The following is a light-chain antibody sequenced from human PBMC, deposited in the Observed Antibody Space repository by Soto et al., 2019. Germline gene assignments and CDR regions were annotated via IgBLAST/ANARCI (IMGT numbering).Light chain of an antibody. Sequence: ENVLTQSPGTLSLSPGERATLSCRASQSISNSYLAWYQQKPGQAPRLLIYGASNRASGIPDRFSGSGSRADFTLTISRLEPEDFAVYYCQQYGNSPLTFGGGTKVEIK. J-gene: IGKJ4*01. CDR1: QSISNSY. CDR3: QQYGNSPLT. V-gene: IGKV3-20*01. CDR2: GAS.